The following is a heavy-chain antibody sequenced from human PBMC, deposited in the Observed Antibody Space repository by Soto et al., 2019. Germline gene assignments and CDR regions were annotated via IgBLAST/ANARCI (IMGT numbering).Heavy chain of an antibody. V-gene: IGHV1-3*01. Sequence: ASVKVSCKASGYTFTSYAMHWVRQAPGQRLEWMGWINAGNGNTKYSQKFQGRVTITRDTSASTAYMELSSLRSEDTAVHYCASMDTDYYYYYGMDVWGQGTTVTVSS. CDR1: GYTFTSYA. D-gene: IGHD5-18*01. J-gene: IGHJ6*02. CDR2: INAGNGNT. CDR3: ASMDTDYYYYYGMDV.